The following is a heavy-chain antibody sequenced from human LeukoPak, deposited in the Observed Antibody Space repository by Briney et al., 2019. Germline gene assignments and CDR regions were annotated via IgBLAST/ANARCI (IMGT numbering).Heavy chain of an antibody. D-gene: IGHD6-19*01. Sequence: SVKVSCKASGGTFSSYAISWVRQAPGQGLEWMRRIIPILGIANYAQKFQGRVTITADKSTSTAYMELSSLRSEDTAVYYCARENSSGWLFDPWGQGTLVTVSS. J-gene: IGHJ5*02. CDR3: ARENSSGWLFDP. V-gene: IGHV1-69*04. CDR2: IIPILGIA. CDR1: GGTFSSYA.